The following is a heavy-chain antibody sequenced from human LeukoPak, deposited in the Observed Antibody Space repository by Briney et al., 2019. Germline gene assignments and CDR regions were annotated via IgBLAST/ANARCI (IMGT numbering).Heavy chain of an antibody. D-gene: IGHD3-16*01. Sequence: GGSLRLSCAASGFTFNNYWIHWVRQAPGKGLVWASRVNPGGSIANFADSVKGRFTISRDNARNTVFLQTSSLTAEDTAVYYCVRGTYHAYYMDVWGKGTTVTVSS. V-gene: IGHV3-74*01. CDR2: VNPGGSIA. J-gene: IGHJ6*03. CDR3: VRGTYHAYYMDV. CDR1: GFTFNNYW.